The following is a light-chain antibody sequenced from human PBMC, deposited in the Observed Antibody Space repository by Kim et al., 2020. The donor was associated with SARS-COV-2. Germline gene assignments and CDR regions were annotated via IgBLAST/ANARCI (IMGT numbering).Light chain of an antibody. CDR1: SLRSYY. Sequence: VDLGQTVRITCQGDSLRSYYATWYKKKPGQAPIVVIYGKNNRPSGIPDRFSGSSSGNTASLTITGTQAGDEADYYCNSRDSNDNVVFGGGTQLTVL. V-gene: IGLV3-19*01. CDR3: NSRDSNDNVV. CDR2: GKN. J-gene: IGLJ2*01.